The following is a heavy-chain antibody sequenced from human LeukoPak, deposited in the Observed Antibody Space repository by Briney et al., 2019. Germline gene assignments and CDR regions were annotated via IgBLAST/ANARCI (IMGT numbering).Heavy chain of an antibody. CDR2: ISYDGSNK. Sequence: PGGSLRLSCAASGFTFSSYAMHWVRQAPGKGLEWVAVISYDGSNKYYADSVKGRFTISRDNSKNTLYLQMNSLRAEDTAVYYCARDQRAYVDIVVVPAALVFDYWGQGTLVTVSS. CDR3: ARDQRAYVDIVVVPAALVFDY. V-gene: IGHV3-30*04. CDR1: GFTFSSYA. D-gene: IGHD2-2*03. J-gene: IGHJ4*02.